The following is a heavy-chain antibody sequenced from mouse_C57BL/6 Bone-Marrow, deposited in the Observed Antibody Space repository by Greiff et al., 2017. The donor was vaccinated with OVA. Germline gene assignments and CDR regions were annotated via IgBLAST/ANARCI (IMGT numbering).Heavy chain of an antibody. CDR2: IRSKSNNYAT. V-gene: IGHV10-1*01. CDR3: VRHEDAMDY. Sequence: EVQLVESGGGLVQPKGSLKLSCAASGFSFNTYAMNWVRQAPGKGLEWVARIRSKSNNYATYYADSVKDRFTISRDDSESMLYLEMNNLKTEDTAMYYCVRHEDAMDYWGQGTSVTVSS. CDR1: GFSFNTYA. J-gene: IGHJ4*01.